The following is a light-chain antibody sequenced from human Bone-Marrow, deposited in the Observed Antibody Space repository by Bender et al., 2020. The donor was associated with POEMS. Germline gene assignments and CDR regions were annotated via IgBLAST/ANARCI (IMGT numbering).Light chain of an antibody. CDR3: SSYTGSTYI. J-gene: IGLJ1*01. CDR2: EVS. V-gene: IGLV2-14*01. CDR1: GGDVGGYDY. Sequence: QSALTQPASVSGSPGQSITISCTGTGGDVGGYDYVSWYQQHPGKAPKVVIYEVSKWPSGVPDRFSGSKSGNTASLTVSGLQAEDEADYYCSSYTGSTYIFGTGTKLTVL.